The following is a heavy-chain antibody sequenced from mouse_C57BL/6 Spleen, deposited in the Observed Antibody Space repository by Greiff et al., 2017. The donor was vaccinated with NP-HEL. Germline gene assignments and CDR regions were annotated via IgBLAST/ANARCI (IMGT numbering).Heavy chain of an antibody. Sequence: DVQLVESGGGLVKPGGSLKLSCAASGFTFSSYAMSWVRQTPEKRLEWVATISDGGSYTYYPENVKGRFTISRDNDKNNLYLQMSHLKSEDTAMYYCAREIYYDYDVEFAYWGQGTLVTVSA. CDR2: ISDGGSYT. CDR1: GFTFSSYA. V-gene: IGHV5-4*01. CDR3: AREIYYDYDVEFAY. D-gene: IGHD2-4*01. J-gene: IGHJ3*01.